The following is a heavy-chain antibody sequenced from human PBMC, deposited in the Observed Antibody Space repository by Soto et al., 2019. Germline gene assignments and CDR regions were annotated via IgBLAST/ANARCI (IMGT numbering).Heavy chain of an antibody. J-gene: IGHJ4*02. CDR1: GFTFDDYA. Sequence: SLRLSCAASGFTFDDYAMHWVRQAPGKGLEWVSGISWNSGSIGYADSVKGRFTISRDNAKNSLYLQMNSLRAEDTALYYCAKSVGSSGWYYFDYWGQGTLVTVSS. V-gene: IGHV3-9*01. D-gene: IGHD6-19*01. CDR3: AKSVGSSGWYYFDY. CDR2: ISWNSGSI.